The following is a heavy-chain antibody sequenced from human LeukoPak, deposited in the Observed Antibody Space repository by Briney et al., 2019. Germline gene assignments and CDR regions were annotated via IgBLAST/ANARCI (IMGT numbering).Heavy chain of an antibody. V-gene: IGHV4-4*07. CDR2: LYTNRRN. CDR1: GVSIGNYY. D-gene: IGHD6-19*01. Sequence: PSETLSLTCSVSGVSIGNYYWNWIRQSAGKGLEWIGRLYTNRRNDYNPSLKGRVTIPSDKSKNQFSLNLSSVTAADTAVYYCARHGKQWLGLEYYYYYMDVWGKGTTVTVSS. J-gene: IGHJ6*03. CDR3: ARHGKQWLGLEYYYYYMDV.